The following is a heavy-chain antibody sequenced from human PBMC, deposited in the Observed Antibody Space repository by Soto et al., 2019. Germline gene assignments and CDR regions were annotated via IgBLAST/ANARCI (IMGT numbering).Heavy chain of an antibody. V-gene: IGHV3-23*01. CDR2: IAGSGGGT. J-gene: IGHJ4*02. Sequence: PGGSLRLSCAASGFTFSNYSMTWVRQAPGKGLEWVSTIAGSGGGTYYADYVKGRFTISRDNSENTLYLQMNSLRAEDTAVYFCAKPFTQYYYASREVYFDYWGQGTLVTVSS. CDR1: GFTFSNYS. CDR3: AKPFTQYYYASREVYFDY. D-gene: IGHD3-10*01.